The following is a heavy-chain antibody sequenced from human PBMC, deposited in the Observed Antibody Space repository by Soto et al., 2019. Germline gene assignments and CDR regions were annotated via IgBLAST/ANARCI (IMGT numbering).Heavy chain of an antibody. J-gene: IGHJ4*02. CDR2: IIPIFGTA. Sequence: QVQLVQSGAEVKKPGSSVKVSCKASGGTFSSYAISWVRQAPGQGLEWMGGIIPIFGTANYAQKFQGRVTITADESTSTAYMELRRQRSEDTAVYYCATTIDRDDYDSSGYYYGVDYWGQGTLVTVSS. CDR3: ATTIDRDDYDSSGYYYGVDY. D-gene: IGHD3-22*01. CDR1: GGTFSSYA. V-gene: IGHV1-69*12.